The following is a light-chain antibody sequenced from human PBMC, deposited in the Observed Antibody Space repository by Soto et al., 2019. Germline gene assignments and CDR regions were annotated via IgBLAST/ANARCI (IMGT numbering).Light chain of an antibody. CDR3: QQYKDWPTT. Sequence: EIVMTQSPATLSVSPGDRATLSCRASQYVSSSVAWYQQKPGQAPGLLIYGASTRATDIPGRFSGSGSGTEFTLTISSLQSEDFAIYYCQQYKDWPTTFGQGTKVEIK. CDR1: QYVSSS. CDR2: GAS. V-gene: IGKV3-15*01. J-gene: IGKJ1*01.